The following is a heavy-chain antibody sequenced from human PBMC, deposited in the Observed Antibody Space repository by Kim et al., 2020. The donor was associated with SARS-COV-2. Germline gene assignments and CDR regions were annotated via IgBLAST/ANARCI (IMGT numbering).Heavy chain of an antibody. CDR3: TRDLTTGTAHGMDV. CDR1: GFTFGDYA. J-gene: IGHJ6*02. D-gene: IGHD1-7*01. CDR2: IRSKAYGGTT. V-gene: IGHV3-49*03. Sequence: GGSLRLSCTASGFTFGDYAMSWFRQAPGKGLEWVGFIRSKAYGGTTEYAASVKGRFTISRDDSKSIAYLQMNSLKTEDTAVYYCTRDLTTGTAHGMDVWGQGTTVTVSS.